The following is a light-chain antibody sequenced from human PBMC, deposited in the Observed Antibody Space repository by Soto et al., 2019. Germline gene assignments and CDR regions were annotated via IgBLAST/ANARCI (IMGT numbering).Light chain of an antibody. J-gene: IGKJ4*01. CDR2: VAS. V-gene: IGKV3-15*01. CDR3: QHYNNWPFT. Sequence: EVVMTQSPATLSVSPGETATLSCRASQSITTNLAWYQHKPGQAPMLLIYVASARATNIPARFSASGSGTEFSLTLSRLQSEDFAVYYCQHYNNWPFTFGGGTTV. CDR1: QSITTN.